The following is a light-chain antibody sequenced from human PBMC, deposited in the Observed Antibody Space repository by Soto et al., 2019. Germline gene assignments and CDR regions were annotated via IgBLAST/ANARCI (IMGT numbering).Light chain of an antibody. CDR1: QSVSSN. CDR3: QQYNNWYT. J-gene: IGKJ2*01. V-gene: IGKV3-15*01. Sequence: EIVMTQSPATLSVSPGERATLSCRASQSVSSNLAWYQQKPGQAPRLLIYGASTRATGIPARFSGSGSGTEFTLTISSLQSEDFAVYYCQQYNNWYTFGQGTKLYIK. CDR2: GAS.